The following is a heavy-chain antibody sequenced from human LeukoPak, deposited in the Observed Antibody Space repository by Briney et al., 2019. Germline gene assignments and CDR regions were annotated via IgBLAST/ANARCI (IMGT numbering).Heavy chain of an antibody. D-gene: IGHD3-10*01. CDR1: GFIFSIYC. J-gene: IGHJ4*02. CDR2: KKQDGSEK. CDR3: ATGINSGY. Sequence: GGALRLVYAVCGFIFSIYCMTWVRHAPAKGPEWVASKKQDGSEKYHVDSVRGRFTVSRDNPMNSVYLQMNSLRGVDTAVYYCATGINSGYWGQGTLVTVSS. V-gene: IGHV3-7*01.